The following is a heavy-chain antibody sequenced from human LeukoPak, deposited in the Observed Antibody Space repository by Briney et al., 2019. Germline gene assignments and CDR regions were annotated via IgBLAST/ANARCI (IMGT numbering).Heavy chain of an antibody. CDR3: AKAGISGSSLYWFDP. CDR2: ISGSGGST. J-gene: IGHJ5*02. V-gene: IGHV3-23*01. CDR1: GFTFSSYA. Sequence: PGGSLRLSCAASGFTFSSYAMSWVRQAPGKGLEWVSAISGSGGSTYYADSVKGRFTISRDNSKNTLYLQMNSLRAEDTAVYYCAKAGISGSSLYWFDPWGQGTLVTVSS. D-gene: IGHD5-12*01.